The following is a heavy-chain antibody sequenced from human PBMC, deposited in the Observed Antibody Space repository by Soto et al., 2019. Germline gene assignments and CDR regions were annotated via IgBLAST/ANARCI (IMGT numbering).Heavy chain of an antibody. V-gene: IGHV3-33*01. CDR2: IWSDGNNK. CDR1: GFTFNTYG. CDR3: ARIQLDTIMALDC. J-gene: IGHJ4*02. D-gene: IGHD1-1*01. Sequence: QVQLVESGGGVVQPGRSLRLSCAVSGFTFNTYGFHWVRQAPGKGLEWVSVIWSDGNNKYYADSVKGRFTISRDSSKNTLYLQMNSLRVEDTAVYYCARIQLDTIMALDCWGQGTLVIVSS.